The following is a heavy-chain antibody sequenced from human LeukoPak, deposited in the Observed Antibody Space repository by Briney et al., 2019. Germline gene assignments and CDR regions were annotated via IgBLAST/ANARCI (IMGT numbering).Heavy chain of an antibody. CDR2: ISSSSSYI. V-gene: IGHV3-21*01. J-gene: IGHJ5*02. D-gene: IGHD2-2*03. Sequence: GGSLRLSCAASGFTFSSYSMNWVRQAPGKGLEWVSSISSSSSYIYYADSVKGRFTISRDNAKNSLYLQMNSLRAEDTAVYYSARDLDIVVVPAASREFVPWGQGTLVTVSS. CDR1: GFTFSSYS. CDR3: ARDLDIVVVPAASREFVP.